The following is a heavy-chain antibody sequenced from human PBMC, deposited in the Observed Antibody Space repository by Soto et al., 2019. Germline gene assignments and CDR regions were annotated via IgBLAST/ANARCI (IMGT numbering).Heavy chain of an antibody. Sequence: PGGSLRLSCAASGFNFNDYGIHWVRQAPGKGLEWVAVISYDGENQYYEASVKGRFTISRDNSKNTLYLYMRSLRAEDTAVYYCAKSYYDFWGAYQASHYYGMDVWGQGTTVTVSS. CDR1: GFNFNDYG. J-gene: IGHJ6*02. CDR3: AKSYYDFWGAYQASHYYGMDV. D-gene: IGHD3-3*01. V-gene: IGHV3-30*18. CDR2: ISYDGENQ.